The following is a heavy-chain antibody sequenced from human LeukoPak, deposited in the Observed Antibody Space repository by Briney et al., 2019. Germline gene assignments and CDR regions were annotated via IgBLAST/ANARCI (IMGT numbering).Heavy chain of an antibody. CDR2: ISHDDSNK. V-gene: IGHV3-30*03. CDR1: GFTFSSYG. CDR3: AREFYSSSWYPPYYYYYGMDV. Sequence: PGGSLRLSCVASGFTFSSYGMHWVRQAPGKGLEWVAVISHDDSNKYYADPVKGRFSISRDNSKNTLYLQMNSLRAEDTAVYYCAREFYSSSWYPPYYYYYGMDVWGQGTTVTVSS. D-gene: IGHD6-13*01. J-gene: IGHJ6*02.